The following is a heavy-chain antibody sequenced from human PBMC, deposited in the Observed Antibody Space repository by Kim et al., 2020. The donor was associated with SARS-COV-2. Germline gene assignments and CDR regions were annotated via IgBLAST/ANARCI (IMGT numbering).Heavy chain of an antibody. D-gene: IGHD1-1*01. CDR2: ISYDGSNK. J-gene: IGHJ5*02. CDR1: GFTFSSYG. V-gene: IGHV3-30*18. CDR3: AKEWVPRFDP. Sequence: GGSLRLSCAASGFTFSSYGMHWVRQAPGKGLEWVAVISYDGSNKYYADSVKGRFTISRDNSKNTLYLQMNSLRAEDTAVYYCAKEWVPRFDPWGQGTLVTVSS.